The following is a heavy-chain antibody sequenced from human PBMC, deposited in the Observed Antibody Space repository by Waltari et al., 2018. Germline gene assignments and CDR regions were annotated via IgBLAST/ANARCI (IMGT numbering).Heavy chain of an antibody. V-gene: IGHV4-4*07. J-gene: IGHJ5*02. Sequence: QVQLQESGPGLVKPSETLSLTCTVSGGSISGYYWSWIRQPAGKGLEWIGRVHSSGTTNYSSSLNSRVTMSIDTSKNQFSLKLSSVTAADTALYYCAKDIPSYNWFDPWGQGILVTVSS. CDR3: AKDIPSYNWFDP. CDR2: VHSSGTT. CDR1: GGSISGYY.